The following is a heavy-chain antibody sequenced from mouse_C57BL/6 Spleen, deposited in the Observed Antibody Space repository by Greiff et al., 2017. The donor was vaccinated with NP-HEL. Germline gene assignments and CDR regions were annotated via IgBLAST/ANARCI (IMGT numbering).Heavy chain of an antibody. V-gene: IGHV1-69*01. CDR2: IDTSDSYT. CDR1: GYTFTSYW. CDR3: ALGFDY. J-gene: IGHJ2*01. Sequence: QVQLKESGAELVMPGASVKLSCKASGYTFTSYWMHWVKQRPGQGLEWIGEIDTSDSYTNSTQKFKVKSTLTVDKSSSTANMQLSSLTSEDSAVYYCALGFDYWGQGTTLTVSS.